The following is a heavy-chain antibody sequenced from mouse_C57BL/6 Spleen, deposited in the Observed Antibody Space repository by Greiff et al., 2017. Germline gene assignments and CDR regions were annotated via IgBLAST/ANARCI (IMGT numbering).Heavy chain of an antibody. CDR2: ISDGGSYT. Sequence: EVQRVESGGGLVKPGGSLKLSCAASGFTFSSYAMSWVRQTPEKRLEWVATISDGGSYTYYPDNVKGRFTLSRDNAKNNLYLQMSHLKSEDTAMYYCAREFYSNYWFAYWGQGTLVTVSA. J-gene: IGHJ3*01. CDR1: GFTFSSYA. V-gene: IGHV5-4*01. D-gene: IGHD2-5*01. CDR3: AREFYSNYWFAY.